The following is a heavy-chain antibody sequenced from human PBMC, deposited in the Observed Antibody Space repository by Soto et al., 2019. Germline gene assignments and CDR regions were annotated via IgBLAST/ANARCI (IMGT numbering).Heavy chain of an antibody. Sequence: SETLSLTWTVAGGYMSSYYWSWIRQPPGKGLEWIGYIYYSGSTNYNPSLKSRVNISVDTSKNQFSLKLSSVTAADTAVYYCARAGTTMVRGVISGWFDPWGQGTLVTVSS. D-gene: IGHD3-10*01. CDR1: GGYMSSYY. J-gene: IGHJ5*02. CDR2: IYYSGST. V-gene: IGHV4-59*01. CDR3: ARAGTTMVRGVISGWFDP.